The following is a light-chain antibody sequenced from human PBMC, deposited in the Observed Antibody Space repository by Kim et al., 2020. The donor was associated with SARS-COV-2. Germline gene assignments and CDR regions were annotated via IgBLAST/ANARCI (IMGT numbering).Light chain of an antibody. V-gene: IGKV3-20*01. J-gene: IGKJ1*01. CDR2: GAS. CDR3: QQYGNSPWT. CDR1: RSVKRKY. Sequence: SPGERATPASRASRSVKRKYLVWYQQKPGQAPRRLIYGASNRATGIPDRFSGSGSGTDITLTISRLEPEDFAVYNCQQYGNSPWTFGQGTKVDIK.